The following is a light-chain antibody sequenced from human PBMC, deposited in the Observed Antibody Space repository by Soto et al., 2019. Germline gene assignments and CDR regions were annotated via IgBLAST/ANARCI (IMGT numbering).Light chain of an antibody. J-gene: IGKJ3*01. CDR1: QSIRNY. CDR3: HQYGTAPLT. V-gene: IGKV3-20*01. Sequence: EVVLTQSPATLSLTPGERATLSCRASQSIRNYLAWYQQKPGQAPRLLIYGASSRATGIPDRFSGSGSGTDFTLTISRLEPEDFSVYYCHQYGTAPLTFGPGTKVDIK. CDR2: GAS.